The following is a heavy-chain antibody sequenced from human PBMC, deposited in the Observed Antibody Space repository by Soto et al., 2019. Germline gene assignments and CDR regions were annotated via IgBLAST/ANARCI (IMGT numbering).Heavy chain of an antibody. J-gene: IGHJ4*02. Sequence: SETLSLTCAVSGGSISSSNWWSWVRQPPGKGLEWIGEIYHSGSTNYNPSLKSRVTISVDTSKNQFSLKLSSVTAADTAVYYCARFQSVAGSYYFDYWGQGTLVTVSS. V-gene: IGHV4-4*02. D-gene: IGHD6-19*01. CDR1: GGSISSSNW. CDR3: ARFQSVAGSYYFDY. CDR2: IYHSGST.